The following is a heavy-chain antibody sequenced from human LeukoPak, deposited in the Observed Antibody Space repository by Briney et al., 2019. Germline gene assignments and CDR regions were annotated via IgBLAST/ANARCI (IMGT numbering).Heavy chain of an antibody. CDR1: GGSVSSYY. D-gene: IGHD3-10*01. Sequence: SETLSLTCTVSGGSVSSYYWNWIRQPPGEGLEWIGYIYYSGSTNYNPSLKSRVTISVDTSKNQFSQKLSSVTAADTAVYYCARRHYYGSGTYWFDPWGQGTLVSVSS. V-gene: IGHV4-59*08. J-gene: IGHJ5*02. CDR3: ARRHYYGSGTYWFDP. CDR2: IYYSGST.